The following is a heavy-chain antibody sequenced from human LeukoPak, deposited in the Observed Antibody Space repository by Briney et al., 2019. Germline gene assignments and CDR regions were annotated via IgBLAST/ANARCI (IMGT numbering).Heavy chain of an antibody. CDR1: GGSIRNSSFY. V-gene: IGHV4-39*07. D-gene: IGHD2-2*01. CDR2: INHSGST. J-gene: IGHJ5*02. Sequence: SETLSLTCAVSGGSIRNSSFYWGWIRQPPGKGLEWIGEINHSGSTNYNPSLKSRVTISVDTSKNQFSLKLSSVTAADTAVYYCARGGYCSSTSCSENWFDPWGQGTLVTVSS. CDR3: ARGGYCSSTSCSENWFDP.